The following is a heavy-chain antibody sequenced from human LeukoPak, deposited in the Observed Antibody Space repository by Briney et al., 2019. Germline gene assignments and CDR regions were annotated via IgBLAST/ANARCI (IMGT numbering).Heavy chain of an antibody. Sequence: GGSLRLSCAASGFTFSSYAMHWVRQAPGKGLEWVAVISYDGSNKYYADSVKGRFTISRDNSKNTLYLQMNSLRAEDMAVYYCARVGTAMVTEDWFDPWGQGTLVTVSS. CDR2: ISYDGSNK. CDR1: GFTFSSYA. D-gene: IGHD5-18*01. V-gene: IGHV3-30-3*01. J-gene: IGHJ5*02. CDR3: ARVGTAMVTEDWFDP.